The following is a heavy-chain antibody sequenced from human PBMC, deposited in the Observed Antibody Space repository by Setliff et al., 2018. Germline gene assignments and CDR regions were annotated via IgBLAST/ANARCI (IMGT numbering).Heavy chain of an antibody. CDR2: MNPNSGNT. CDR1: GYTFTSYD. V-gene: IGHV1-8*02. D-gene: IGHD3-3*01. CDR3: ARAQSWSGGPYYFDN. Sequence: GASVKVSCKASGYTFTSYDINWVRQATGQGLEWVGWMNPNSGNTGYAQKFQGRVTMTRNTSISTAYMDLSSLRFEDTAVYYCARAQSWSGGPYYFDNWGQGTLVTVSS. J-gene: IGHJ4*02.